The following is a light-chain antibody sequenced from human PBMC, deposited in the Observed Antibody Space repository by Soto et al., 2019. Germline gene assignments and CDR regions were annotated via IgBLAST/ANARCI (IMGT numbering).Light chain of an antibody. CDR2: AAS. Sequence: EIVLTQSPGTLSLSLGERATLSCRASQSVSSNYLAWYQQQPGPAPRPFIYAASSRATGIPDRFSGSGSGTDFTLTISRLEPEDFAVYYCQQYGSSPWTFGQGTKVEIK. V-gene: IGKV3-20*01. CDR1: QSVSSNY. J-gene: IGKJ1*01. CDR3: QQYGSSPWT.